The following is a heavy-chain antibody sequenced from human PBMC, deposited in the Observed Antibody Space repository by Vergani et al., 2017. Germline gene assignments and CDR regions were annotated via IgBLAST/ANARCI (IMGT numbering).Heavy chain of an antibody. V-gene: IGHV3-33*01. CDR2: IWYDGSNK. CDR3: GALGLVVVPPSISDPFGI. D-gene: IGHD2-2*02. J-gene: IGHJ3*02. CDR1: GFTFSSYG. Sequence: QVQLVESGGGVVQPGRSLRLSCAVSGFTFSSYGIHWVRQAPGKGLEWVAVIWYDGSNKYYADSVKGRFTISRDNSKNTLYLQMNSLRPEDTAVYYCGALGLVVVPPSISDPFGIWGQGTMVTVSS.